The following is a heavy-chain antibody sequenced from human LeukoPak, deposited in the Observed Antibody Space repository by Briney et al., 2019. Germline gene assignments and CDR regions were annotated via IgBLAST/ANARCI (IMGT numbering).Heavy chain of an antibody. D-gene: IGHD3-3*01. J-gene: IGHJ4*02. CDR1: GGTFSSYA. Sequence: SVKVSCKASGGTFSSYAISWVRQAPGQGLEWMGRIIPILGIANYAQKFRGRVTITADKSTSTAYMELSSLRSEDTAVYYCARELYYDFWSGYYTGYFDYWGQGTLVTVSS. V-gene: IGHV1-69*04. CDR2: IIPILGIA. CDR3: ARELYYDFWSGYYTGYFDY.